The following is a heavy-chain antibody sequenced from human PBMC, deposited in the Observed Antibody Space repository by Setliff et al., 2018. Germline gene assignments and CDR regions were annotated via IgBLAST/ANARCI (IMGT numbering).Heavy chain of an antibody. Sequence: SETLSLTCAVSGFSISSGYYWGWIRQPPGKGLEWIVNIHHSGKAYYNPSLKSRVTMSVDTSKNQLSLNLRSVTAADTAVYYCARAISGWYSAHYYYMDVWGKGTTVTVSS. CDR2: IHHSGKA. V-gene: IGHV4-38-2*01. J-gene: IGHJ6*03. CDR1: GFSISSGYY. CDR3: ARAISGWYSAHYYYMDV. D-gene: IGHD6-19*01.